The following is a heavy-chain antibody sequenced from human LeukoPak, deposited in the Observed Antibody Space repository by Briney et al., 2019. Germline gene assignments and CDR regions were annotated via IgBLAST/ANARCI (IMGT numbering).Heavy chain of an antibody. CDR3: ARPVAGTSYYFDY. CDR1: GYTFPSFW. CDR2: IDPSDSYT. Sequence: GESLRISCKGSGYTFPSFWITWVRQMPGKGLEWMGMIDPSDSYTSYSPSFQGQVTISADKSISTAYLQWSSLKASDTAMYYCARPVAGTSYYFDYWGQGTLVTVSS. J-gene: IGHJ4*02. D-gene: IGHD6-19*01. V-gene: IGHV5-10-1*04.